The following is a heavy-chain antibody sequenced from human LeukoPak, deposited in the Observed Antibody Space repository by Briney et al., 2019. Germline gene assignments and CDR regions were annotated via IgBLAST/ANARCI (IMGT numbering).Heavy chain of an antibody. V-gene: IGHV1-46*01. J-gene: IGHJ4*02. D-gene: IGHD1-26*01. CDR2: INPSGGST. Sequence: ASVKVSCKASGYTFTSYYMHWVRQAPGQGLEWMGIINPSGGSTSYAQKFQGRVTMTRDTSTSTVYMELSSLRSEDTAVYYCASPDDSGTDSGSYYLLDYWGQGTLVTVS. CDR1: GYTFTSYY. CDR3: ASPDDSGTDSGSYYLLDY.